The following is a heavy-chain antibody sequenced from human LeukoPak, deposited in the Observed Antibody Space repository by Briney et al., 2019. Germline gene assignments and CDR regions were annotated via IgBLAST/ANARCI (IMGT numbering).Heavy chain of an antibody. CDR1: GFTFDDYA. CDR3: AKARSYGSGSCDY. J-gene: IGHJ4*02. Sequence: GGSLRLSSAASGFTFDDYAMHWVRQAPGKGLEWVSGISWNSGSIGYADSVNGRFTISRDNAKNSLYLQMNSLRAEDTALYYCAKARSYGSGSCDYWGQGTLVTVSS. D-gene: IGHD3-10*01. V-gene: IGHV3-9*01. CDR2: ISWNSGSI.